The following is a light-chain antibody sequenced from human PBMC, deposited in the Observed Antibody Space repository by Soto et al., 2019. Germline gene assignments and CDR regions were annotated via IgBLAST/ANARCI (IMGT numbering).Light chain of an antibody. CDR2: GAS. Sequence: EIVMTQSPATLSVSPGERATLSCRASQSVSSNLAWYQEKPGQAPRLLISGASTRATGIPARFSGSGSGTEFTLTISSLQSEYFAVYYCQQYNNWPLTFGGGTKVEIK. J-gene: IGKJ4*01. CDR3: QQYNNWPLT. V-gene: IGKV3-15*01. CDR1: QSVSSN.